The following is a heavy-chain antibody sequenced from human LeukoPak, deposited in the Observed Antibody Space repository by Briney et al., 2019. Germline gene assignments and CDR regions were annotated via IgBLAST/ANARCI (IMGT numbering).Heavy chain of an antibody. V-gene: IGHV1-69*05. D-gene: IGHD3-3*01. CDR3: ASITIFGVGPRSYWYFDL. CDR2: IIPIFGTA. J-gene: IGHJ2*01. CDR1: GGTFSRYA. Sequence: ASVKVSCKASGGTFSRYAISWVRQAPGQGLEWMGGIIPIFGTANYAQKFQGRATITTDESTSTAYMELSSLRSEDTAVYYRASITIFGVGPRSYWYFDLWGRGTLVTVSS.